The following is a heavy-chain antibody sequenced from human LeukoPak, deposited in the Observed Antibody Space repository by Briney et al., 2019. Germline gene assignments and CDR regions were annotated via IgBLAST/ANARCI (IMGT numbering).Heavy chain of an antibody. CDR3: ARVGTVTLYYFDY. D-gene: IGHD4-17*01. CDR1: GYTFTSYD. V-gene: IGHV1-8*03. Sequence: ASVKVSCKASGYTFTSYDINWVRQDTGQGLEWMGWMNPNSGNTGYAQKFQGRVTITRNTSIRTAYMELSSLRSEDTAVYYCARVGTVTLYYFDYWGQGTLVTVSS. J-gene: IGHJ4*02. CDR2: MNPNSGNT.